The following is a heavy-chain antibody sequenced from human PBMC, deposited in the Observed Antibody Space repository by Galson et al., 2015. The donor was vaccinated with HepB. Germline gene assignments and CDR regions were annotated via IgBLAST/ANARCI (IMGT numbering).Heavy chain of an antibody. Sequence: SLRPSCAASGFIFSSYGMHWVRQAPGKGLKWVAVISSDGRSTKYADSVKGRFTTSRDNSNNTVFLQMNSLRVDDTAVYYCARDWAAQGYDFDYWGQGTLVTASS. CDR2: ISSDGRST. CDR3: ARDWAAQGYDFDY. J-gene: IGHJ4*02. D-gene: IGHD3-3*01. CDR1: GFIFSSYG. V-gene: IGHV3-30*03.